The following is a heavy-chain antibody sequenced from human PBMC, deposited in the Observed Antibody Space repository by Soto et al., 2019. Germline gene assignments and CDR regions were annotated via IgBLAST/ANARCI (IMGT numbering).Heavy chain of an antibody. CDR3: AREPFGFWSGYSPKYNWFEP. CDR2: IYYSGST. CDR1: GGSISSYY. D-gene: IGHD3-3*01. Sequence: SETLSLTCTVSGGSISSYYWSWIRQPPGKGLEWIGYIYYSGSTNYNPSLKIRVTISVDTSKNQFSLKLSYVTAADTDVYYCAREPFGFWSGYSPKYNWFEPWGQGTLVTVSS. J-gene: IGHJ5*02. V-gene: IGHV4-59*01.